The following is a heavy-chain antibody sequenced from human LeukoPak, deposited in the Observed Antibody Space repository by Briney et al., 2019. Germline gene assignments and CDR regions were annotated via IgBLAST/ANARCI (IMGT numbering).Heavy chain of an antibody. V-gene: IGHV3-30*02. CDR3: AKDPCYYGSGSYFDY. J-gene: IGHJ4*02. CDR1: GFTFSSYG. CDR2: IRYDGSNK. Sequence: GGSLRLSCAASGFTFSSYGMHWVRQAPGKGLEWVAFIRYDGSNKYYADSVKGRFTISRDNSKNTLYLQMNSLRAEDTAVYYCAKDPCYYGSGSYFDYWGQGTLVTVSS. D-gene: IGHD3-10*01.